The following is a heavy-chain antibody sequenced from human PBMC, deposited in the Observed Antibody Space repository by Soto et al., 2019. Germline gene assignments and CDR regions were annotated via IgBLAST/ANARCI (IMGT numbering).Heavy chain of an antibody. CDR1: GFTFSSYA. V-gene: IGHV3-30-3*01. Sequence: GGSLRLSCAASGFTFSSYAMRWVRQAPGKGLEWVAVISYDGSNKYYADSVKGRFTISRDNSKNTLYLQMNSLRAEDTAVYYCARDHGCSGGSCYSYYYYGMDVWGQGTTVTVSS. CDR3: ARDHGCSGGSCYSYYYYGMDV. CDR2: ISYDGSNK. D-gene: IGHD2-15*01. J-gene: IGHJ6*02.